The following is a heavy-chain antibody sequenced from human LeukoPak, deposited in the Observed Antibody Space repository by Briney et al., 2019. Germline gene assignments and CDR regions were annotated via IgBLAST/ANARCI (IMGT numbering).Heavy chain of an antibody. CDR3: AREFSVTADLFGEFSYYFDY. V-gene: IGHV3-21*01. Sequence: GGSLRLSCAASGFTFSSYSMNWVRQAPGKGLEWVSSLSRSSSYIYYADSVKGRFTISRDNAKNSLYLQMNSLRAEDTAVYYCAREFSVTADLFGEFSYYFDYWGQGTLVTVSS. D-gene: IGHD3-10*02. CDR2: LSRSSSYI. CDR1: GFTFSSYS. J-gene: IGHJ4*02.